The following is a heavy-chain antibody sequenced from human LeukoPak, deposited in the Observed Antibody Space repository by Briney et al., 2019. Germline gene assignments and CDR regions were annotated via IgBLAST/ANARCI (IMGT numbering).Heavy chain of an antibody. CDR3: ARERIGMVAKNQPLDY. J-gene: IGHJ4*02. CDR2: ISSNGGST. D-gene: IGHD5-12*01. V-gene: IGHV3-64*01. Sequence: GGSLRLSCAASGFTFSSYAMHWVRQAPGNGLEYVSAISSNGGSTYYANSVKGRFTISGDNSKNTLYLQMGSLRAEDMAVYYCARERIGMVAKNQPLDYWGQGTLVTVSS. CDR1: GFTFSSYA.